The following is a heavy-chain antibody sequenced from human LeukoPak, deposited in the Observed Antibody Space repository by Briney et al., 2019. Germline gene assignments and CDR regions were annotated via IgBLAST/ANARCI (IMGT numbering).Heavy chain of an antibody. CDR3: ARQDLGQGFRRAPTRGMDV. CDR1: GYSFTSYD. V-gene: IGHV1-8*01. Sequence: ASVKVFCKASGYSFTSYDIIWVRQATGQGLEWMGCMNPNSGNTAYAQKFQGRVTMTRDNSISTAYMELSSLRVEDTAVYCCARQDLGQGFRRAPTRGMDVWGQGTTVSVSS. D-gene: IGHD2-15*01. J-gene: IGHJ6*02. CDR2: MNPNSGNT.